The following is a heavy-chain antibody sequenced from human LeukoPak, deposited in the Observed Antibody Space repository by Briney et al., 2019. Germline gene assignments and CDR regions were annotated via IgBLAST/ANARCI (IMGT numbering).Heavy chain of an antibody. CDR2: ISYDGSNK. Sequence: GGSLRLSCAASGFTFSSYGMHWVRQAPGKGLEGVAVISYDGSNKYYADSVKGRFTISRDNSKNTLYLQMNSLRAEDTAVYYCANPGIAAAGREFDYWGQGTLVTVSS. J-gene: IGHJ4*02. V-gene: IGHV3-30*18. CDR1: GFTFSSYG. D-gene: IGHD6-13*01. CDR3: ANPGIAAAGREFDY.